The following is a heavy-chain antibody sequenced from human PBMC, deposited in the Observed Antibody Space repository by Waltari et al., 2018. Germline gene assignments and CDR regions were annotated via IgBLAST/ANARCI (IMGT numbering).Heavy chain of an antibody. CDR2: IYTGGNT. Sequence: DVQLVETGGGLIQPGGSLRLSCSVSGLSAGDNYMTRVRQAPAKGLEWVSVIYTGGNTYYAASVTGRFTISRDTFSNTLFLQMNNLRAEDTAIYYCAKIIRDGPSGFYGIAAFDLWGPGTLVTVSS. CDR1: GLSAGDNY. V-gene: IGHV3-53*02. D-gene: IGHD3-22*01. CDR3: AKIIRDGPSGFYGIAAFDL. J-gene: IGHJ3*01.